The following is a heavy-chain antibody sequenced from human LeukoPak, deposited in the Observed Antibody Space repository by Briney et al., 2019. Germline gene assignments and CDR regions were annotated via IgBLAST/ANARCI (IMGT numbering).Heavy chain of an antibody. CDR2: IYYSGST. D-gene: IGHD2-2*01. Sequence: SETLSLTCTVSGGSISSSSYYWGWIRQPPGKGLEWIGSIYYSGSTYYNPSLKSRVTISVDTSKNQFSLKLSSVTAADTAVYYCARGIPAPPTDWFDPWGQGTLVTVSS. J-gene: IGHJ5*02. CDR3: ARGIPAPPTDWFDP. V-gene: IGHV4-39*01. CDR1: GGSISSSSYY.